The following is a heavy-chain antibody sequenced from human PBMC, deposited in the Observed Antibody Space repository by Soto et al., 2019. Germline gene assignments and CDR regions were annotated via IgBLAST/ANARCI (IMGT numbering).Heavy chain of an antibody. CDR2: IYYSGET. CDR3: ARGHMGWFDP. V-gene: IGHV4-59*01. CDR1: GGSMIAYY. Sequence: LSLTCTVSGGSMIAYYWNWMRQPPGKGLEWIGYIYYSGETNSNPSLKSRVTMSVDTSKNQFSLRLNSVTAADSAVYYCARGHMGWFDPWGLGTLVTVSS. D-gene: IGHD3-16*01. J-gene: IGHJ5*02.